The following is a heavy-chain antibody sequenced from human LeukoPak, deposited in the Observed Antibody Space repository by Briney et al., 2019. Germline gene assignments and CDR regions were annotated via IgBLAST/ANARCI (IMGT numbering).Heavy chain of an antibody. J-gene: IGHJ5*02. D-gene: IGHD5-18*01. CDR2: INPSGGST. CDR3: ARALPHRRLMDTTMEQHWFDP. CDR1: GYTFTSYY. V-gene: IGHV1-46*01. Sequence: ASVKVSCKASGYTFTSYYMHWVRQAPGQRLEWMGIINPSGGSTSYAQKFQGRVTMTRDMSTSTVYMELSSLRSEDTAVYYCARALPHRRLMDTTMEQHWFDPWGQGTLVTVSS.